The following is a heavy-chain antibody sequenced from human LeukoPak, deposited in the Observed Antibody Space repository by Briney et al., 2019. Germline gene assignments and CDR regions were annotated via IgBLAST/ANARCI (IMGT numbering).Heavy chain of an antibody. CDR1: GFTFSTYW. D-gene: IGHD1-20*01. Sequence: GGSLRLSCAASGFTFSTYWMHWVREAPGKGLVWVARINSDAGSTSYADSVKGRFTISRDNAKNTLYLQMNSLRAEDTAVYYCARVLYNWNDCLDYWGQGTLVTVSS. V-gene: IGHV3-74*01. J-gene: IGHJ4*02. CDR2: INSDAGST. CDR3: ARVLYNWNDCLDY.